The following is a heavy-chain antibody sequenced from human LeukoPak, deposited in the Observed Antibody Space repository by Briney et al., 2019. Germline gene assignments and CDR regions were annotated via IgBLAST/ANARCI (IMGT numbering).Heavy chain of an antibody. V-gene: IGHV3-33*01. CDR1: GFTFSSYG. Sequence: GGSLRLSCAASGFTFSSYGMHWVRQAPGKGGEGGAVIWYDGSNKYYADSVKGRFTISRDNSKNTLYLQMNSLRAEDTAVYYCARDRGRWLTYYFDYWGQGTLVTVSS. D-gene: IGHD5-24*01. CDR3: ARDRGRWLTYYFDY. CDR2: IWYDGSNK. J-gene: IGHJ4*02.